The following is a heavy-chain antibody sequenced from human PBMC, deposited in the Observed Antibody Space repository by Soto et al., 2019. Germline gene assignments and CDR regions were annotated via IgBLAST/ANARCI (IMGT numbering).Heavy chain of an antibody. Sequence: SETLSLTCTVSGGSISSYYWSWIRQPPGKGLEWIGYIYYSGSTNYNPSLKSRVTISVDTSKNQFSLKLSSVTAADTAVYYCASGGGYDYYYYYMDVWGKGTTVTVSS. CDR1: GGSISSYY. CDR3: ASGGGYDYYYYYMDV. CDR2: IYYSGST. J-gene: IGHJ6*03. D-gene: IGHD5-12*01. V-gene: IGHV4-59*01.